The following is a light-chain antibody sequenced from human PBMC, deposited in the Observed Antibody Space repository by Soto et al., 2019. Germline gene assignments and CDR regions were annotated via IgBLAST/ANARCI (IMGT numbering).Light chain of an antibody. CDR2: EDT. Sequence: QSALTQPASVSGSPGQSITISCTGTNSDVGSYNLVSWYQQHPGKAPKLMISEDTKRPSGVSNRFFGSKSGNTASLTISGLQAEDEADYYCCSYAGGGAWVFGGGTKLTVL. CDR3: CSYAGGGAWV. V-gene: IGLV2-23*01. CDR1: NSDVGSYNL. J-gene: IGLJ3*02.